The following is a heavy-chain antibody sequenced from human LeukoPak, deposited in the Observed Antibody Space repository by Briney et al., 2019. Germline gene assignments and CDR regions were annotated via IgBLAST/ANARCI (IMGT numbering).Heavy chain of an antibody. CDR3: SRDPYCSGGSCQWANGFDP. CDR2: IYTSGRT. CDR1: GGSISNYY. D-gene: IGHD2-15*01. V-gene: IGHV4-4*07. Sequence: PSETLSLTCTVSGGSISNYYWSWIRQPAGKGLEWIGRIYTSGRTNYNPPLKSRVTMSVDTSKNQFSLKLSSVTAADTAVYYCSRDPYCSGGSCQWANGFDPWGQGTLVTVSS. J-gene: IGHJ5*02.